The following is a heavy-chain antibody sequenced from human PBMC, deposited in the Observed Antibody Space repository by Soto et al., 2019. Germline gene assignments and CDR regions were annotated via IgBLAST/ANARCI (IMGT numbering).Heavy chain of an antibody. D-gene: IGHD3-3*01. Sequence: QVQLVQSGAEVKKPGASVKVSCKASGYTFTSYDINWVRQATGQGLEWMGWMNPNSGNTGYAQKFQGRVTMTRNTSISTAYMELSRLRTEDTAVYYCARGVYGVVDDACDIWGQGTIVTVSS. CDR2: MNPNSGNT. CDR3: ARGVYGVVDDACDI. V-gene: IGHV1-8*01. CDR1: GYTFTSYD. J-gene: IGHJ3*02.